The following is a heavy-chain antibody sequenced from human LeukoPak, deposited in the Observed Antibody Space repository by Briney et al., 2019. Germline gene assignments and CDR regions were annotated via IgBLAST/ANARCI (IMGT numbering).Heavy chain of an antibody. V-gene: IGHV1-2*02. Sequence: GASVKVSCKASGYTFNDFFIHWVRQAPGPGLEWMGWINPKIGGTDYAPKFQGRVTMTRDTSISTAYMELSGLRSDDTAIYYCVRDLFTPWDHWGLGTLVTVYS. CDR2: INPKIGGT. D-gene: IGHD1-26*01. CDR3: VRDLFTPWDH. CDR1: GYTFNDFF. J-gene: IGHJ4*02.